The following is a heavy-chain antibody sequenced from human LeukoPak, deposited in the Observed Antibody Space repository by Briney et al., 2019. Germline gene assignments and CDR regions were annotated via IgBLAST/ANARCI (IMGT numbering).Heavy chain of an antibody. J-gene: IGHJ4*02. CDR2: ISSSGSTI. V-gene: IGHV3-48*03. CDR1: GFTFSSYE. CDR3: ARDGSSWYGGNYFDY. Sequence: PGGSLRLSCAASGFTFSSYEMNWVRQAPGKGLEWVSYISSSGSTIYYADSVKGRFTISRDNAKNSLYLQMNSLRAEDTAVYYCARDGSSWYGGNYFDYWGQGTLVTVSS. D-gene: IGHD6-13*01.